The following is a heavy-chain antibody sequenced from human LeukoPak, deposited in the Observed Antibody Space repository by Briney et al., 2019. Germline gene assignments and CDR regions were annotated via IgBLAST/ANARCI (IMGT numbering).Heavy chain of an antibody. CDR1: GLSLSTSGVG. Sequence: SGPTLVNPTQTLTLTCTFSGLSLSTSGVGVGWIRQPPGKALEWLALIYWDDDKRYSPSLKSRLTITKDTSKNQVVLTMTNMDPVDTVTYYCAHRRGSSSRGDWFDPWGQGTLVTVSS. CDR2: IYWDDDK. V-gene: IGHV2-5*02. CDR3: AHRRGSSSRGDWFDP. D-gene: IGHD6-13*01. J-gene: IGHJ5*02.